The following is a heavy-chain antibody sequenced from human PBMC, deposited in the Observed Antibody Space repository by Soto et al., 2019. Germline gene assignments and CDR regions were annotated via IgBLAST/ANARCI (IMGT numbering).Heavy chain of an antibody. CDR3: EVTTGY. J-gene: IGHJ4*02. D-gene: IGHD2-21*02. V-gene: IGHV1-8*01. CDR1: GYTFTDYD. Sequence: QVQVVQSRAEVKKPGASVQVSCKTSGYTFTDYDINWVRQATGQGLEWMGWVSPGNGNAGYAPQXXGXXTMTSDTSISTVYMELSSLTSEDTAVYFCEVTTGYWGQGTKVTVSS. CDR2: VSPGNGNA.